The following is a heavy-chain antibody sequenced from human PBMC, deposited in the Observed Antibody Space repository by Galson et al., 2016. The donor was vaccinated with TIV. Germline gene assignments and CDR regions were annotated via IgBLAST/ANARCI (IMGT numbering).Heavy chain of an antibody. CDR2: FYWDDDT. CDR3: AHIRITLIPDAFYI. CDR1: GFSLSDTGVG. Sequence: ALVKPTQTLTLTCTFSGFSLSDTGVGVGWIRQPPGKALEWLGIFYWDDDTRYSPSLGSRLTITKDTSKNQVVLTVTDMDPVDTDTYFCAHIRITLIPDAFYIWGQGTTVTVSS. V-gene: IGHV2-5*02. J-gene: IGHJ3*02. D-gene: IGHD3-22*01.